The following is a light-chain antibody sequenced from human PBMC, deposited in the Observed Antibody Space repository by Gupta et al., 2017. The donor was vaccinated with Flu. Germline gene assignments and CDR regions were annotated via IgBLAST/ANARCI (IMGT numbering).Light chain of an antibody. J-gene: IGLJ2*01. CDR2: EVS. CDR1: SSDVGGYNY. CDR3: STYAGSNKLV. V-gene: IGLV2-8*01. Sequence: ALTQPPSASVSPGQSVTISCTGTSSDVGGYNYVSWYQQHPGKAHKLMIYEVSKRPSGVPDRFSGSKSGNKGSLTVSGPQAQDEADYYCSTYAGSNKLVFGGGTKLTVL.